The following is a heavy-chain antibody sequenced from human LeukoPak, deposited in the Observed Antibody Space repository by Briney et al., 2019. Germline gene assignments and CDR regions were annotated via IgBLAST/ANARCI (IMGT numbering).Heavy chain of an antibody. CDR1: GYTFTSYD. V-gene: IGHV1-8*03. Sequence: ASVKVSCKASGYTFTSYDINWVRQATGQGLEWMGWMNPNSGNTGYAQKFQGRVTITRNTSISTGYMELSSLRSEDTAVYYCARTRRIHWFDPWGQGTLVTVSS. D-gene: IGHD2-21*01. J-gene: IGHJ5*02. CDR2: MNPNSGNT. CDR3: ARTRRIHWFDP.